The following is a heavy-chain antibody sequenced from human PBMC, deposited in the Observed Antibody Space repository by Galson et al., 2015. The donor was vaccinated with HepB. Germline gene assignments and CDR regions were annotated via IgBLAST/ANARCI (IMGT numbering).Heavy chain of an antibody. CDR2: ISSSGSTI. CDR3: ARDRYGYSPGSYFDY. D-gene: IGHD5-18*01. V-gene: IGHV3-48*03. Sequence: SLRLSCAASGFTFSSYEMNWVRQAPGKGLEWVSYISSSGSTIYYADSVKGRFTISRDNAKNSLYLQMNSLRAEDTAVYYCARDRYGYSPGSYFDYWGQGTLVTVSS. J-gene: IGHJ4*02. CDR1: GFTFSSYE.